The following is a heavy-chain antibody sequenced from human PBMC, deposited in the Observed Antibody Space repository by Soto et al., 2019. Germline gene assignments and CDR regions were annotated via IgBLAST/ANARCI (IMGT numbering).Heavy chain of an antibody. CDR1: GGSFGGYY. Sequence: SETLSLTCAVYGGSFGGYYWSWIRQPPGKGLEWIGEINHSGSTNYNPSLKSRVTISVDTSKNQFSLKLSSVTAADTAVYYCARVGKTRYGSGSYYTAARVNWFDPWGQGTLVTVSS. V-gene: IGHV4-34*01. CDR3: ARVGKTRYGSGSYYTAARVNWFDP. J-gene: IGHJ5*02. D-gene: IGHD3-10*01. CDR2: INHSGST.